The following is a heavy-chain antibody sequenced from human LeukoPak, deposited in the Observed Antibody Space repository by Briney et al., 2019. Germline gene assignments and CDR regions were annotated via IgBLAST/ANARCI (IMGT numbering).Heavy chain of an antibody. CDR2: INHSGST. CDR1: GGSFSGYY. V-gene: IGHV4-34*01. CDR3: ARGSIASRRGYFDY. J-gene: IGHJ4*02. Sequence: PSETLSLTCAVYGGSFSGYYWSWIRQPPGKGLEWIGEINHSGSTNYNPSLKSRVTMSVDTSKNQFSLKLSSVTAADTAVYYCARGSIASRRGYFDYWGQGTLVTVSS. D-gene: IGHD6-6*01.